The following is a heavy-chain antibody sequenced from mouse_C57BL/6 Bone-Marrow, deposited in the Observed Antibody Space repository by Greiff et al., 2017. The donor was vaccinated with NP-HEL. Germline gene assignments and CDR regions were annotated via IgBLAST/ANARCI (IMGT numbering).Heavy chain of an antibody. CDR2: LDPETGGT. V-gene: IGHV1-15*01. CDR3: TRSITTVVGDY. D-gene: IGHD1-1*01. CDR1: GYTFTDYE. J-gene: IGHJ2*01. Sequence: VQLQQSGAELVRPGASVTLSCKASGYTFTDYEMHWVKQTPVHGLEWIGALDPETGGTAYNQKFKGKAILTADKSSSTAYMELRSLTSEDSAVYYCTRSITTVVGDYWGQGTTLTVSA.